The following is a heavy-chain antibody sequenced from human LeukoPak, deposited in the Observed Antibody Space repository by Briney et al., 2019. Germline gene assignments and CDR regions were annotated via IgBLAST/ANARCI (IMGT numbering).Heavy chain of an antibody. Sequence: AETLSLTCTVSGGSISSYYWSWIRQPPGKGLEWIGSIYHSGSTYYNPSLKSRVTISVDTSKNQFSLKLSSVTAADTAVYYCAREERITIFGVPGGAFDIWGQGTMVTVSS. D-gene: IGHD3-3*01. CDR2: IYHSGST. CDR1: GGSISSYY. CDR3: AREERITIFGVPGGAFDI. J-gene: IGHJ3*02. V-gene: IGHV4-38-2*02.